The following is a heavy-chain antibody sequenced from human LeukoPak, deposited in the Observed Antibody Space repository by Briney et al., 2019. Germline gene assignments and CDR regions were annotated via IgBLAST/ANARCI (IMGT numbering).Heavy chain of an antibody. D-gene: IGHD6-13*01. Sequence: ASVKVSCQASRYTLPWYYMHWVGPAPGRGRAGMGWINPNSGGTNYAQKFQGRVTMTRDTSISTAQMELSRLRSDDTAAYYCAKIAAAGTGWFDPWGQGTLVTVSS. J-gene: IGHJ5*02. CDR1: RYTLPWYY. V-gene: IGHV1-2*02. CDR3: AKIAAAGTGWFDP. CDR2: INPNSGGT.